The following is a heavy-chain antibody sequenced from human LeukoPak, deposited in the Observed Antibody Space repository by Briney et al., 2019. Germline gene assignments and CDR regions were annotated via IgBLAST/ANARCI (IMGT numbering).Heavy chain of an antibody. V-gene: IGHV1-2*02. CDR3: ARLYSSSSGGN. D-gene: IGHD6-13*01. CDR1: GYTFTGYY. J-gene: IGHJ4*02. CDR2: INTNSGGT. Sequence: ASVKVSCKASGYTFTGYYMHWVRQPPGQGLEWMGWINTNSGGTNYAQKVQGRVTMTRDTSISTAYMELGRLRSDDTAVYYCARLYSSSSGGNWGQGTLVTVSS.